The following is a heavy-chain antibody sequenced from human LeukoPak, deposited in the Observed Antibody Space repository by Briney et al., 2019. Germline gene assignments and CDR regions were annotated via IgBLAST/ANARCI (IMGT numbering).Heavy chain of an antibody. CDR1: GFTFSTSS. D-gene: IGHD1-14*01. Sequence: MAGGPLRLSCAASGFTFSTSSMNWVRQAPEKGLEWVSSISGSGDYIYYADSLKGRFTISRDNTENSLYLQMSSLRAEDTAVYYCAREISGEGFDYWGQGTLVTVSS. CDR2: ISGSGDYI. V-gene: IGHV3-21*01. CDR3: AREISGEGFDY. J-gene: IGHJ4*02.